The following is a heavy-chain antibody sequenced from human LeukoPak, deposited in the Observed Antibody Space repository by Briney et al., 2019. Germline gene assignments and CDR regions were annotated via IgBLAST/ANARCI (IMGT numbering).Heavy chain of an antibody. D-gene: IGHD3-16*01. CDR3: AREDRVLGIFDS. Sequence: GGSLRLSCAASVFTFSSCSMNWVRQAPGKGLEWVSSISSSSSYISYADSVKGRLTISRDNAKNSLYLQMNSLRAEDTAVYYCAREDRVLGIFDSWGQGTLVTVSS. V-gene: IGHV3-21*01. CDR2: ISSSSSYI. J-gene: IGHJ4*02. CDR1: VFTFSSCS.